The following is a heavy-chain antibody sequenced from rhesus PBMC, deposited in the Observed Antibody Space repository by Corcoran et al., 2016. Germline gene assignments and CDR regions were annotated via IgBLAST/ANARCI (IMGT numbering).Heavy chain of an antibody. V-gene: IGHV3S5*01. Sequence: EVQLVESGGGLVQPGGSLRLSCAASGFTFSSYDMSWVRQAPGKGLEWVSYIRNGGGSTYSADSVKGRFTISRDNSKNMLSLQMNSLRAEDTAVYYCAKVSDSSYMYFDYWGQGVLVTVSS. CDR1: GFTFSSYD. CDR2: IRNGGGST. J-gene: IGHJ4*01. CDR3: AKVSDSSYMYFDY. D-gene: IGHD3-28*01.